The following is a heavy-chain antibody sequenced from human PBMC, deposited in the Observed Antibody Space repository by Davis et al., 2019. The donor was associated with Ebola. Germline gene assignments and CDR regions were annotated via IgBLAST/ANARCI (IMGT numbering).Heavy chain of an antibody. D-gene: IGHD4-17*01. Sequence: ASVKVSCKASGYTFTSSGISWVRQAPGQGLEWMGWISAYNGNTNYAQKLQGRVTMTTATSTSTAYMELRSLRSDDTAVYYCASDDYGDLSFHYWGQGSLVTVSS. J-gene: IGHJ4*02. CDR2: ISAYNGNT. CDR1: GYTFTSSG. CDR3: ASDDYGDLSFHY. V-gene: IGHV1-18*01.